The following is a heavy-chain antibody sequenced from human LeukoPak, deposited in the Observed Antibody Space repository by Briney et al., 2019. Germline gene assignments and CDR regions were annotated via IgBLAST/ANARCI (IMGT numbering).Heavy chain of an antibody. V-gene: IGHV3-9*01. J-gene: IGHJ4*02. CDR3: ANSRDGYNIDY. Sequence: GGSLRLSCVVSGFTFNRCWMNWVRQAPGKGLEWVSGISWNSIGIGYADSVKGRFTISRDNAKNSLYLQMNSLRSEDTALYYCANSRDGYNIDYWGQGTLVTVSS. D-gene: IGHD5-24*01. CDR2: ISWNSIGI. CDR1: GFTFNRCW.